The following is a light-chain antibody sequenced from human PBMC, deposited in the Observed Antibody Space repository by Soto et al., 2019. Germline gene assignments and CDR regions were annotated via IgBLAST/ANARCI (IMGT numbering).Light chain of an antibody. V-gene: IGLV2-14*01. J-gene: IGLJ1*01. CDR2: EVS. Sequence: QSTLTQPASVSGSPGQSITISCTGTSSDVGGYNYVSWYQQHPGKAHKLMIYEVSNRPSGVSNRFSGSKSGNTASLNISGLKDEDEADYYRSSYTISSTYVFGTGTKVTGL. CDR3: SSYTISSTYV. CDR1: SSDVGGYNY.